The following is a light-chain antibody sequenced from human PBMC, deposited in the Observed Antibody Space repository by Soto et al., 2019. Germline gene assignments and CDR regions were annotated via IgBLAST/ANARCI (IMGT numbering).Light chain of an antibody. V-gene: IGKV3-20*01. CDR2: GAS. Sequence: EIVLTQSPGTLSLSPGDGATVSCRASQSVSSGYLAWYQQNPGQAPRLLIYGASRRATGIPDRFSGSGSGTDFTLSISRLEPEDFAVYWCQHYGNSPTFGQGTKVDIK. J-gene: IGKJ1*01. CDR1: QSVSSGY. CDR3: QHYGNSPT.